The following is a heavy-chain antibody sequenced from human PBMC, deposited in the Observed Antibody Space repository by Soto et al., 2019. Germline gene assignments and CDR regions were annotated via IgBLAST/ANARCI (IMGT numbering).Heavy chain of an antibody. J-gene: IGHJ3*02. CDR2: IYHSGST. V-gene: IGHV4-4*02. CDR1: GGTTSRTNW. Sequence: PSVTLSLTSAVSGGTTSRTNWWSWVRQPPGKGLEWIGEIYHSGSTNYYPSLKSRVTISVDKSKNQFSLKLSSVTAADTAVYYCARATWWGDSLNAFDIWGQGTMVT. D-gene: IGHD2-8*02. CDR3: ARATWWGDSLNAFDI.